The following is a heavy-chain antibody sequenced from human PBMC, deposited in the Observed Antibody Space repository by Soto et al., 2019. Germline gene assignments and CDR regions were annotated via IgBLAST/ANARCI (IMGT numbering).Heavy chain of an antibody. CDR3: AKGVVIAALDY. J-gene: IGHJ4*02. D-gene: IGHD2-15*01. CDR1: GFTFGDYA. V-gene: IGHV3-9*01. Sequence: EVQLVESGGGLVLPGRSLRLSCAASGFTFGDYAMHWVRQAPGKGLEWVSGVNWNSGSIGYADSVKGRFSISRDNAKNSLYLQMNSLRAEDTALYYCAKGVVIAALDYWGQGTLVTVSS. CDR2: VNWNSGSI.